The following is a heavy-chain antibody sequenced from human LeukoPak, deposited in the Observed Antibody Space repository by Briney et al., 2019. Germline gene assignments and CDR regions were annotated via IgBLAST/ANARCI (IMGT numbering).Heavy chain of an antibody. Sequence: GGSLTPSCAASAFTFSSYDMTWARQAPGKGLDWVLAITSSGGTTDSPASVKGRFTISRDNSKNILYLQMNSLTAEHTAVYYCASKIGYCSSVSCYLDYWGQGTLATVSS. D-gene: IGHD2-15*01. CDR2: ITSSGGTT. CDR3: ASKIGYCSSVSCYLDY. CDR1: AFTFSSYD. V-gene: IGHV3-23*01. J-gene: IGHJ4*02.